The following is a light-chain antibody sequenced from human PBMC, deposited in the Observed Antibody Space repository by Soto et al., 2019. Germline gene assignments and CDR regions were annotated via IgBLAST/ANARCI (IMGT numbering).Light chain of an antibody. CDR3: QQYGSSRGT. CDR1: QSVSSN. Sequence: IVLTQSPATLSLSPGERATLSCTASQSVSSNLAWYKQKPGQAPRLLSYGASTRATGIPARFSGSGSGTEFTLTISRLEPEDFEVYYCQQYGSSRGTFGQGTKVDIK. V-gene: IGKV3-20*01. CDR2: GAS. J-gene: IGKJ1*01.